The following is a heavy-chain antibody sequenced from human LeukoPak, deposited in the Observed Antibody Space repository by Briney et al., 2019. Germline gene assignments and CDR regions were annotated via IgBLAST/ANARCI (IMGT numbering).Heavy chain of an antibody. CDR1: GFTFSSYG. V-gene: IGHV3-30*02. D-gene: IGHD2-2*01. CDR3: ATDIVVVPAVLPYYYYGMDV. J-gene: IGHJ6*02. CDR2: IRYDGSNK. Sequence: GGSLRLSCAASGFTFSSYGMHWVRQAPGKGLEWVAFIRYDGSNKYNTDSVKGRFTISRDNSKNTLYLQMNSLRAEDTAVYYCATDIVVVPAVLPYYYYGMDVWGQGTTVTVSS.